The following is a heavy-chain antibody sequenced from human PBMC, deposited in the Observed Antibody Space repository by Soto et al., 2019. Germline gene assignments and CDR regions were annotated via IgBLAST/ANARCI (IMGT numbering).Heavy chain of an antibody. D-gene: IGHD5-12*01. CDR1: GFIFSTFW. J-gene: IGHJ5*02. Sequence: EVQLVESGGTLVQPGGSLRLSCAASGFIFSTFWMHWVRQAPGKGLEWVSRINSDGSKTTYADSVKGRVTISRDNAKSMVYVQMNSLRAEDTAVYYCATVATKSYNWLDPWGQGTLVTVSS. CDR2: INSDGSKT. CDR3: ATVATKSYNWLDP. V-gene: IGHV3-74*01.